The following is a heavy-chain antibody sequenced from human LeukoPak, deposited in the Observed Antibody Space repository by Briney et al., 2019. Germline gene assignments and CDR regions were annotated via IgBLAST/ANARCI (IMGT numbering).Heavy chain of an antibody. Sequence: ASETLSLTCTVSGGSISSYYWSWIRQPPGKGLEWIGYIYYSGSTNYNPSLKSRVTISVDTSKNQFSLTLSSVTAADTAVYYCAKGNPFYDYWGQGTLVTVSS. D-gene: IGHD5/OR15-5a*01. CDR1: GGSISSYY. CDR3: AKGNPFYDY. V-gene: IGHV4-59*12. J-gene: IGHJ4*02. CDR2: IYYSGST.